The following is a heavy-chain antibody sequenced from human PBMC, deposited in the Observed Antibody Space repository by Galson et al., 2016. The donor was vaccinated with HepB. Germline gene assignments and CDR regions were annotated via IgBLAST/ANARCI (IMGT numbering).Heavy chain of an antibody. CDR3: AKDRSVVVIPYFDS. CDR1: GFNFDNYA. D-gene: IGHD2-21*01. J-gene: IGHJ4*02. V-gene: IGHV3-23*01. CDR2: ISGSGERT. Sequence: SLRLSCAASGFNFDNYAMGWVRQAPGKGLEWVSSISGSGERTFHTASVRGRFTVSRDKSKNTLYLHMIGLRAEDTALYYCAKDRSVVVIPYFDSWGQGTLVSVSS.